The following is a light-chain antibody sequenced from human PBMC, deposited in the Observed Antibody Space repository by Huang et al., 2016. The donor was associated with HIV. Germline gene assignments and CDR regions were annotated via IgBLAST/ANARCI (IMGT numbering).Light chain of an antibody. CDR2: QAS. CDR1: QSIATW. J-gene: IGKJ2*01. CDR3: QQYNSYPYT. V-gene: IGKV1-5*03. Sequence: DIQMTQSPSTLSASVGDRVTITCRASQSIATWLAWYQQKEGRAPKRLMFQASSLESGVPSRFRGSGSGTEFTLTISSLQADDFATYFCQQYNSYPYTFGQGTKLEIK.